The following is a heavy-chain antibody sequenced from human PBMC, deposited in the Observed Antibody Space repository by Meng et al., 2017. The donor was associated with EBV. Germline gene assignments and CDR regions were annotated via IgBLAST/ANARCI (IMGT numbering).Heavy chain of an antibody. Sequence: QVQLQQSGAEVKRPGSSVKVSCKTSGGTFRSDAISWVRQAHGQGLEWMGGLIPMSDAPHYAQKFQGRVTITADESTSTHYMDLSGLRSEDTAVYYCASESGRGFTPDYWGQGTLVTVSS. D-gene: IGHD3-10*01. CDR3: ASESGRGFTPDY. J-gene: IGHJ4*02. CDR2: LIPMSDAP. CDR1: GGTFRSDA. V-gene: IGHV1-69*01.